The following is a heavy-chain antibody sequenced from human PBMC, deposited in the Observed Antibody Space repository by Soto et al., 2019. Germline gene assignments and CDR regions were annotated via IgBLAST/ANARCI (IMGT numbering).Heavy chain of an antibody. J-gene: IGHJ4*02. D-gene: IGHD4-17*01. Sequence: ASETLSLTCAVSGGSISSGGYSWSWIRQPPGKGLEWIGYIYHSGSTYYNPSLKSRVTISVDRSKNQFSLKLSSVTAADTAVYYCARASTTVTTTDYWAQGTLVIVSS. V-gene: IGHV4-30-2*01. CDR2: IYHSGST. CDR1: GGSISSGGYS. CDR3: ARASTTVTTTDY.